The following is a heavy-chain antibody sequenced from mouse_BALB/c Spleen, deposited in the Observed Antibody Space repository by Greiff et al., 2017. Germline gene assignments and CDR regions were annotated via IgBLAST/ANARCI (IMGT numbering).Heavy chain of an antibody. J-gene: IGHJ3*01. CDR1: GFTFSSYA. V-gene: IGHV5-9-3*01. CDR3: ARPTGRGFAY. Sequence: EVKLVESGGGLVKPGGSLKLSCAASGFTFSSYAMSWVRQTPEKRLEWVATISSGGSYTYYPDSVKGRFTISRDNAKNTLYLQMSSLRSEDTAMYYCARPTGRGFAYWGQGTLVTVSA. CDR2: ISSGGSYT. D-gene: IGHD4-1*02.